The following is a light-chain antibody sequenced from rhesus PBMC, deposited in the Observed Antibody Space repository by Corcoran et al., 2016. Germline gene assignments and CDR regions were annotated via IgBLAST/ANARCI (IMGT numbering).Light chain of an antibody. V-gene: IGKV1-19*01. CDR3: QQYGDLPHT. CDR1: QGISSW. Sequence: DIQMTQSPSSLSASVGDKVTITCHASQGISSWLARYQQKPGKAPKPLIYYASSLKSGVQARFSGRGSGTDYTLPLSSLQPYAFATYCFQQYGDLPHTFDGGTKVEIK. J-gene: IGKJ4*01. CDR2: YAS.